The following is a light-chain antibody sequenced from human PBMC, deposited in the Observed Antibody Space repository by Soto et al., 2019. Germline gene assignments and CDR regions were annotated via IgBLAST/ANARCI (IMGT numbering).Light chain of an antibody. CDR3: QQYNNWPPIT. CDR2: DTS. CDR1: QSISSS. V-gene: IGKV3-15*01. Sequence: EIVLTQSPGILSLSPWEIASLSCWASQSISSSFLAWYQQKPVQAPRLLIYDTSTRATGIPARFSGSGSGTEFTLIVSSLQSEDFAVYYCQQYNNWPPITFGQGTRLEIK. J-gene: IGKJ5*01.